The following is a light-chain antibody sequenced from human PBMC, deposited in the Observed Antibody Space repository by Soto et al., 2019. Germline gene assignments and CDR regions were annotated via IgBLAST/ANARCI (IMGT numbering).Light chain of an antibody. V-gene: IGLV2-23*03. CDR1: SSDVGSYNL. Sequence: QSALTQPASVSGSPGLSITISCTGTSSDVGSYNLVSWYQQHPGKAPKLMIYEGSKRPSGVSNRVSGSKSGNTASLTSSGLQAEDEADYYGCSYAGSSTFVVFGGGTKLTVL. CDR2: EGS. J-gene: IGLJ2*01. CDR3: CSYAGSSTFVV.